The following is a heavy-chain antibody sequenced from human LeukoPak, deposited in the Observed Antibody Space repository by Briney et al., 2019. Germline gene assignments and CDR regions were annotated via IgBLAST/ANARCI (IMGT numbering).Heavy chain of an antibody. D-gene: IGHD2-21*01. CDR1: GFTFSSYE. CDR3: ARVILGMDV. Sequence: GGSLRLSCAASGFTFSSYEMNWVRQAPGKGLEWVSYISSSGSTIYYADSVKGRFTISRDNAKNSLSLQMNSLRAEDTAVYYCARVILGMDVWGQGTTVTVSS. V-gene: IGHV3-48*03. CDR2: ISSSGSTI. J-gene: IGHJ6*02.